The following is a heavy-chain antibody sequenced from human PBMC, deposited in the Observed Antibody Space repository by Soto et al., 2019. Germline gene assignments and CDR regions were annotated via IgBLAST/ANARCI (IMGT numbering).Heavy chain of an antibody. CDR3: AIVVAATRRYYYYGMDV. CDR1: GGSISSGDYY. D-gene: IGHD2-15*01. V-gene: IGHV4-30-4*01. CDR2: IYYSGST. Sequence: QVQLQESGPGLVKPSQTLSLTCTVSGGSISSGDYYWSWIRQPPGKGLEWIGYIYYSGSTYYNPSLKIRVTISVDTSKNQFSLKLSSVTAADTAVYYCAIVVAATRRYYYYGMDVWGQGTTVTVSS. J-gene: IGHJ6*02.